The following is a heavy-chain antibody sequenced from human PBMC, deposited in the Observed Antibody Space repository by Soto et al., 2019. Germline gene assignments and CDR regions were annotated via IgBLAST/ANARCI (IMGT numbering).Heavy chain of an antibody. Sequence: GGSLRLSCIASEFTFSSSFMGWVRQAPGKGLEWVANIKQDGSGTYYVDFVKGRFTISRDNAKNSLYLQMNSLRDEDTAVYYCARYFRGSGRYFFDHWGQGTLVTVSS. CDR1: EFTFSSSF. D-gene: IGHD6-19*01. V-gene: IGHV3-7*03. CDR2: IKQDGSGT. CDR3: ARYFRGSGRYFFDH. J-gene: IGHJ4*02.